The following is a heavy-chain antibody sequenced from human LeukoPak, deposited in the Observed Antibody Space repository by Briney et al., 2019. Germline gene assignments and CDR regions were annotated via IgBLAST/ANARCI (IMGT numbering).Heavy chain of an antibody. CDR1: GGSISSSNW. V-gene: IGHV4-4*02. D-gene: IGHD3-3*01. CDR2: IYHSGST. J-gene: IGHJ4*02. CDR3: ARDEITIFGVVIDY. Sequence: SGTLSLTCAVSGGSISSSNWWSWVRQPPGMGLEWIGEIYHSGSTNYNPSLKSRVTISVDTSKNQFSLKLSSVTAADTAVYYCARDEITIFGVVIDYWGQGTLVTVSS.